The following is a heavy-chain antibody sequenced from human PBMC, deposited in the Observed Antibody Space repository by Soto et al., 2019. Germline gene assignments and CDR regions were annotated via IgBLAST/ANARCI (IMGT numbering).Heavy chain of an antibody. CDR2: ISAYNGNS. CDR1: GYSFATSG. D-gene: IGHD3-22*01. V-gene: IGHV1-18*01. CDR3: ARAGQYYDASGYAN. J-gene: IGHJ4*02. Sequence: QVKLVQSGAEVKKPGASIKVSCKASGYSFATSGMTWVRQAPGQGLEWVGWISAYNGNSNYDQNLQDRVTMTTDTSTTTAYLEWMNLRSDDSAVYYCARAGQYYDASGYANWGQGTLVTVSS.